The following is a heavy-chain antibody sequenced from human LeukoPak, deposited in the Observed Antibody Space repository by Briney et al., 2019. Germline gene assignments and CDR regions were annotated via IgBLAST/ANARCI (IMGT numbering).Heavy chain of an antibody. CDR3: ARWFGELLPLDY. V-gene: IGHV3-23*01. J-gene: IGHJ4*02. CDR1: GFTFSSYA. CDR2: ISGSGANT. Sequence: GGSLRLSCAASGFTFSSYAMSWVRQAPGKGLEWVSTISGSGANTYYADSVKGRFTISRDNSKKTLFLQMNSLRAEDTAVYYCARWFGELLPLDYWGQGTLVTVSS. D-gene: IGHD3-10*01.